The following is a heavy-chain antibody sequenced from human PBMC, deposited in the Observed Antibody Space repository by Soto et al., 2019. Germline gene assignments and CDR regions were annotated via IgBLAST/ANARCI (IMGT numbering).Heavy chain of an antibody. D-gene: IGHD6-13*01. CDR3: ERRSGGCSWYPPDY. J-gene: IGHJ4*02. CDR1: GFTFSSYG. Sequence: QVQLVESGGGVVQPGRSLRLSCAASGFTFSSYGMQWVRQSPGEGPEWVAIVANDGSNQYYAESVKGRFTISRDNSKTTVFLEMYSLRPEDKAVYYCERRSGGCSWYPPDYWGQGTLVTVS. V-gene: IGHV3-30*03. CDR2: VANDGSNQ.